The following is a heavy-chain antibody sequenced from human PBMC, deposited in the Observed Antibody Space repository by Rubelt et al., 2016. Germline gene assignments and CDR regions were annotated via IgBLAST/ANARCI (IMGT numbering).Heavy chain of an antibody. V-gene: IGHV3-9*01. Sequence: EVQLVESGGGLVQPGRSLRLSCAASGFTFDDYAMHWVRQAPGKGLEWVSGISWNSGSIGYAGSVKGRFTISRDNAKNSLYLQMNSLRAKDTAFDYCAKGPEFYGSGSFDYWGQGTLVTVSS. CDR2: ISWNSGSI. CDR1: GFTFDDYA. J-gene: IGHJ4*02. D-gene: IGHD3-10*01. CDR3: AKGPEFYGSGSFDY.